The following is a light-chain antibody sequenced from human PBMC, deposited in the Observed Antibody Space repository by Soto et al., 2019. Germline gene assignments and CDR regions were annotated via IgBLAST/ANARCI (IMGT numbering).Light chain of an antibody. V-gene: IGKV1-5*03. CDR2: KAS. CDR3: QQYDRFSGT. Sequence: DIQMTQSPSTLSASVGDRVTITCRASQSISDWLAWYQQKPGKAPKLLIYKASSLESGVPSRLSGSGSGTEFTPTISSLQLADFASYYSQQYDRFSGTFGQGTKLVIK. J-gene: IGKJ2*01. CDR1: QSISDW.